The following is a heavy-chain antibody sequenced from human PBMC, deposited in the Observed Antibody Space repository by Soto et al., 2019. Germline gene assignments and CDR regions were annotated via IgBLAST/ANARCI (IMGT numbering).Heavy chain of an antibody. Sequence: QVQLVESGGGVVQPGRSLRLSCAASGFSFSSYGMHWVRQAPGKGLEWVAVISSDGSNKYYADSVKGRFTISRDNSKNTLYLQMNSLRAEDTAVYYCAKDQVSYDILTGYPTDYWGQGNLVTVSS. J-gene: IGHJ4*02. CDR1: GFSFSSYG. V-gene: IGHV3-30*18. D-gene: IGHD3-9*01. CDR3: AKDQVSYDILTGYPTDY. CDR2: ISSDGSNK.